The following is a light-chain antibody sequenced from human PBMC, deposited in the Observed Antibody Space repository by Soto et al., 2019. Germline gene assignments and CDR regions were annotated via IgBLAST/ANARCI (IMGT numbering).Light chain of an antibody. CDR3: RTWDSSLRVVV. Sequence: QSVLTQPPSVSAAPGRKVTISCSGSSSNIGNNYVSWYQQLPGTAPKLLIYDNNKRPSGIPDRFSGSKSGTSATPDVTGLQTGDEADYYCRTWDSSLRVVVFGGGTKVTVL. CDR2: DNN. J-gene: IGLJ2*01. CDR1: SSNIGNNY. V-gene: IGLV1-51*01.